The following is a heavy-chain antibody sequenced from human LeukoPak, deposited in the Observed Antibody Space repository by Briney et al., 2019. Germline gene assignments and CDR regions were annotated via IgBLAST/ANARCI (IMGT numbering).Heavy chain of an antibody. CDR1: GYTFTSYY. CDR2: INPSGGST. D-gene: IGHD3-16*01. V-gene: IGHV1-46*01. J-gene: IGHJ4*02. Sequence: ASVKVSCKASGYTFTSYYMHWVRQAPGQGLEWMGIINPSGGSTSYAQKFQGRVTMIRDTSTSTVYMELSSLRSEDTAVYYCARVGAIMITFGGHYYFDYWGQGTLVTVSS. CDR3: ARVGAIMITFGGHYYFDY.